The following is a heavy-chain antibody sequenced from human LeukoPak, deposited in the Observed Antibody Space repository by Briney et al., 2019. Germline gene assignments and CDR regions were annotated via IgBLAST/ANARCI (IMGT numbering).Heavy chain of an antibody. CDR3: ARLRLSGGSFSVGWFDP. Sequence: SETLSLTCTVSDEVITSNNWWSWVRQSPGKGLEWIGEIFHSGTTRYKASLESRVTMLLDKSKNQFSLRLNSVTAADAAVYFCARLRLSGGSFSVGWFDPWGQGIQVTVSS. CDR1: DEVITSNNW. V-gene: IGHV4-4*02. J-gene: IGHJ5*02. D-gene: IGHD1-26*01. CDR2: IFHSGTT.